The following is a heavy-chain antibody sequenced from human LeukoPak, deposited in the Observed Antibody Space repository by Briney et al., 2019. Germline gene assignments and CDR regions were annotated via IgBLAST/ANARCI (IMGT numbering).Heavy chain of an antibody. J-gene: IGHJ6*03. CDR3: AGGEGVDTAMVSNNYYYYYMDV. CDR2: IIPIFGTA. D-gene: IGHD5-18*01. Sequence: ASVKVSCKASGGTFSSYAISWVRQAPGQGLEWMGGIIPIFGTANYAQKFQGRVTITTDVSTSTAYMELSSLRSEDTAVYYCAGGEGVDTAMVSNNYYYYYMDVWGKGTTVTVSS. CDR1: GGTFSSYA. V-gene: IGHV1-69*05.